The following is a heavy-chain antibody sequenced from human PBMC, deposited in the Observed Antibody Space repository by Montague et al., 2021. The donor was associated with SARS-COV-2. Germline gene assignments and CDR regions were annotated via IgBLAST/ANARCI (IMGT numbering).Heavy chain of an antibody. CDR2: IYWDDDK. CDR1: GFSLSTTGVG. Sequence: PALVKPTQTLTLTCTFSGFSLSTTGVGVGWIRQPPGKALEWLALIYWDDDKRYSPSLKTRLAISKDTSKNQVVLTMTSMDPVDTGAYHCAHSRDNYDFWSGYYTGQKYDAFYWFDPWGQGTLVTVSS. CDR3: AHSRDNYDFWSGYYTGQKYDAFYWFDP. J-gene: IGHJ5*02. D-gene: IGHD3-3*01. V-gene: IGHV2-5*02.